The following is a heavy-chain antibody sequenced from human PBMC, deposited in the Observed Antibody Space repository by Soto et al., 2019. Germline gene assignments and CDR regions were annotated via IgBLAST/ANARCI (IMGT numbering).Heavy chain of an antibody. CDR1: GGSFSGYY. CDR3: ARGPGGVAAAGIVFLHYMDV. V-gene: IGHV4-34*01. J-gene: IGHJ6*03. D-gene: IGHD6-13*01. CDR2: INHSGST. Sequence: SETLSLTCAVYGGSFSGYYWSWIRQPPGKGLEWIGEINHSGSTNYNPSLKSRVTISVDTSKNQFSLKLSSVTAADTAVYYCARGPGGVAAAGIVFLHYMDVWGKGTTVTVSS.